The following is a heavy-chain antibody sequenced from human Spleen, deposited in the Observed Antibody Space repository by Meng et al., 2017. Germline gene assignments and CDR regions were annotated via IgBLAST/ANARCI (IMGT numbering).Heavy chain of an antibody. V-gene: IGHV3-30*01. J-gene: IGHJ6*02. CDR1: GFTFSSYA. CDR2: ISYDGSNK. CDR3: ARETVEGYYYGMDV. Sequence: GGSLRLSCAASGFTFSSYAMHWVRQAPGKGLEWVAVISYDGSNKYYADSVKGRFTISRDNSKNTLYLQMNSLRAEDTAVYYCARETVEGYYYGMDVWGQGTTVTVSS. D-gene: IGHD2-21*02.